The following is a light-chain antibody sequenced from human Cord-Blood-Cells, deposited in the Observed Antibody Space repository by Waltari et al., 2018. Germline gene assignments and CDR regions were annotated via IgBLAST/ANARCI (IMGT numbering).Light chain of an antibody. Sequence: DIVMTQSPDPLAVSLGESATLNCKSSQSVLYSSNNKNYLAWYQQKPGQPPKLLIYWASTRESGVPDRFSGSGSGTDFTLTISSLQAEDVAVYYCQQYYSTPYTFGQGTKLEIK. CDR2: WAS. CDR3: QQYYSTPYT. CDR1: QSVLYSSNNKNY. J-gene: IGKJ2*01. V-gene: IGKV4-1*01.